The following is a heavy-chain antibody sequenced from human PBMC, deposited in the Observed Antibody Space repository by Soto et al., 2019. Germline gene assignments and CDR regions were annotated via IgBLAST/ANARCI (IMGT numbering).Heavy chain of an antibody. CDR3: AKLGYGGNSGYYYYGMDV. V-gene: IGHV3-9*01. D-gene: IGHD4-17*01. J-gene: IGHJ6*02. CDR2: ISWNSGSI. Sequence: EVQLVESGGGLVQPGRSLRLSCAASGFTFDDYAMHWVRQAPGKGLEWVSGISWNSGSIGYADSVKGRFTISRDNAKNSLYLQMNSLRAEDTALYYCAKLGYGGNSGYYYYGMDVLGQGTTVTVSS. CDR1: GFTFDDYA.